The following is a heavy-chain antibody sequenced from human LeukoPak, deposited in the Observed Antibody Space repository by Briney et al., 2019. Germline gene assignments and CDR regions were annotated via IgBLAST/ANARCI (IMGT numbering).Heavy chain of an antibody. V-gene: IGHV3-23*01. J-gene: IGHJ4*02. CDR1: GFTFSNCA. Sequence: GGSLRLSCAASGFTFSNCAMRWVRQAPGKGLEWVSGISGSGDSTYYADSVKGRFTISRDNSKNTLYLQMNSLRAEDTAVYYCARRSGIAVAGAFDYWSQGTLVTVSS. CDR3: ARRSGIAVAGAFDY. CDR2: ISGSGDST. D-gene: IGHD6-19*01.